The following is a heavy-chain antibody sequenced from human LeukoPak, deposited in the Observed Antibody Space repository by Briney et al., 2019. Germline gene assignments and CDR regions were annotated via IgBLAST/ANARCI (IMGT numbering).Heavy chain of an antibody. D-gene: IGHD6-6*01. CDR1: GGTFSSYA. V-gene: IGHV1-69*05. CDR3: ARVASSSGPYYYYYYMDV. Sequence: APVKVSCKASGGTFSSYAISWVRQAPGQGLEWMGGIIPIFGTANYAQKFQGRVTITTDESTSTAYMELSSLRSEDTAVYYCARVASSSGPYYYYYYMDVWGKGTTVTVSS. J-gene: IGHJ6*03. CDR2: IIPIFGTA.